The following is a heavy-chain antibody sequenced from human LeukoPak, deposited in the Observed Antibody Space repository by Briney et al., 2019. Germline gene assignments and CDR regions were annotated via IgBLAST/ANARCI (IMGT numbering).Heavy chain of an antibody. CDR1: GFTFSSYW. J-gene: IGHJ4*02. Sequence: HPGGSLRLSCAASGFTFSSYWLHWVRQAPGKGLGWVSRINSDGSSITYADSVKGRFTISRDNAKNTLYLQMNSLRVEDTAVYYCAREGRVSGYDFDCWGQGTLVTVSS. CDR3: AREGRVSGYDFDC. V-gene: IGHV3-74*03. D-gene: IGHD5-12*01. CDR2: INSDGSSI.